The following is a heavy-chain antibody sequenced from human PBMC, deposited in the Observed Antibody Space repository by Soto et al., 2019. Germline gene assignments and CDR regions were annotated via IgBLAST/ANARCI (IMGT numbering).Heavy chain of an antibody. CDR1: GFTFDDYG. J-gene: IGHJ6*03. V-gene: IGHV3-20*01. D-gene: IGHD4-17*01. CDR3: ARDEPYGDYGRLGYMDV. Sequence: GGSLRLSCAASGFTFDDYGMSWVRQAPGKGLEWVSGINGNGGSTGYADSVKGRFTISRDNAKNSLYLQMKSLRAEDTALYNCARDEPYGDYGRLGYMDVWGKGTTVTVSS. CDR2: INGNGGST.